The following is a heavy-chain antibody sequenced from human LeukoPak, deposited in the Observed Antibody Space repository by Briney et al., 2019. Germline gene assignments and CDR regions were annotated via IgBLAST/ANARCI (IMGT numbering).Heavy chain of an antibody. CDR3: AREADSGSYFDY. J-gene: IGHJ4*02. V-gene: IGHV1-3*02. CDR1: GYTFTKYD. D-gene: IGHD1-26*01. Sequence: GASVKVSCKASGYTFTKYDIHWVRQAPGQRLEWMGWSNAGNSNTKYSQEFQGRVTITRDTSASTAYMELSSLRSEDMAVYYCAREADSGSYFDYWGQGTLVTVSS. CDR2: SNAGNSNT.